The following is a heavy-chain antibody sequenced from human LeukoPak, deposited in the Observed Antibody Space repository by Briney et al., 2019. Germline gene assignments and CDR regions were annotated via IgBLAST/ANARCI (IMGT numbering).Heavy chain of an antibody. Sequence: PGGSLRLSCAASGFTFSNYGIHWVGQAPGKGLEWVAFIRYDGSDKYYADSVKGRFTISRDSSKNTVYLQMNSLRDEDTAVYYCAKAPYRGGSSWTEFDYWGQGTLVTVSS. CDR1: GFTFSNYG. V-gene: IGHV3-30*02. J-gene: IGHJ4*02. CDR3: AKAPYRGGSSWTEFDY. D-gene: IGHD6-13*01. CDR2: IRYDGSDK.